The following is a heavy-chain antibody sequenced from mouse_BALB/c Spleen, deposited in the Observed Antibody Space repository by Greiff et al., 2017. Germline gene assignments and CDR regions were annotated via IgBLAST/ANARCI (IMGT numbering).Heavy chain of an antibody. Sequence: VKLQESGPELVKPGASVKMSCKASGYTFTSYYIHWVKQRPGQGLEWIGWIYPGDGSTKYNEKFKDKATLTVDKSSSTAYMQLSSPTSEDSAVYYCTRNTAVVAHWYFDVWGAGTTVTVSS. V-gene: IGHV1-85*01. CDR1: GYTFTSYY. D-gene: IGHD1-1*01. CDR2: IYPGDGST. J-gene: IGHJ1*01. CDR3: TRNTAVVAHWYFDV.